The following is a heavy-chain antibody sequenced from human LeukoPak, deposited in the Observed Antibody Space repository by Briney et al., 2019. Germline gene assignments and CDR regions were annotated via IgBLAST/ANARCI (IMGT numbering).Heavy chain of an antibody. CDR3: ARGSCYSCYMDV. Sequence: PGGSLRLSCAASGFTFSSYWMHWVRHAPGKGLVWVSHIKTDGSSTNYAESVKGRFTISRDNAKNTVYLQMNSLRAEDTAVYYCARGSCYSCYMDVWGKGTTVTISS. CDR1: GFTFSSYW. D-gene: IGHD2-15*01. V-gene: IGHV3-74*01. J-gene: IGHJ6*03. CDR2: IKTDGSST.